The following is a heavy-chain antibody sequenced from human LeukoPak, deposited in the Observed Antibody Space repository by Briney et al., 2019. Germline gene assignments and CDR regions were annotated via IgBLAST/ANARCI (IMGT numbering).Heavy chain of an antibody. J-gene: IGHJ4*02. Sequence: ASVKVSCKASGYTFTGYYMHWVRQAPGQGLEWMGWINPNSGGTNYAQKFQGWVTMTRDTSISTAYMELSRLRSDDTAVYYCARTYSSSWSYCDSWGQGTLVTVSS. CDR2: INPNSGGT. V-gene: IGHV1-2*04. CDR1: GYTFTGYY. CDR3: ARTYSSSWSYCDS. D-gene: IGHD6-13*01.